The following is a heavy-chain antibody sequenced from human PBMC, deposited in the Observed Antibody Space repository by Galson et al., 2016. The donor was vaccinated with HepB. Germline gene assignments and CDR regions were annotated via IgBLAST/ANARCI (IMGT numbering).Heavy chain of an antibody. CDR3: TTCISCYGTYYSYGMDV. CDR2: IYGGVFT. Sequence: SLRLSCAASGFTVSGNSMNWVRQAPGKGLEWVSLIYGGVFTYYADSVKGRFTISTDNSKNTLYLQMNSLRAEDTAGYYCTTCISCYGTYYSYGMDVWGLGTTVIVSS. D-gene: IGHD2-2*01. V-gene: IGHV3-53*01. J-gene: IGHJ6*02. CDR1: GFTVSGNS.